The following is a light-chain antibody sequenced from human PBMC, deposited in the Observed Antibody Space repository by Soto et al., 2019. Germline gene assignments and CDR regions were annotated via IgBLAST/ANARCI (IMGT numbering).Light chain of an antibody. CDR1: QSISSY. CDR2: AAS. V-gene: IGKV1-39*01. J-gene: IGKJ3*01. Sequence: DIQVTQSPSSLSASVGDRVTITCRASQSISSYLNWYQQKPGKAPKLLIYAASSLQSGVPSGFSGSGSGTDFTLTISSLQPEDFATYYCQQSYSTPLTFGPGTKVDIK. CDR3: QQSYSTPLT.